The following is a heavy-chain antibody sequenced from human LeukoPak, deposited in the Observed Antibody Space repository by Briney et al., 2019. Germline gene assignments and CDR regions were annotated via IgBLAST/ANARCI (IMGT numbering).Heavy chain of an antibody. J-gene: IGHJ4*02. CDR1: GFTFSSYA. V-gene: IGHV3-23*01. Sequence: GRSLRLSCVASGFTFSSYAMSWVRQAPGKGLEWVSAISGSGGSTYYADSVKGRFTISRDNSKNTLYLQMNSLRAEDTAVYYCAKDLRQWELDGFDYWGQGTLVTVSS. D-gene: IGHD1-26*01. CDR3: AKDLRQWELDGFDY. CDR2: ISGSGGST.